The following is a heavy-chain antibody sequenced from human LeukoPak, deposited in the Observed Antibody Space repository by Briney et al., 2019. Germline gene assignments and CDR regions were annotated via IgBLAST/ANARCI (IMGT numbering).Heavy chain of an antibody. CDR1: GFDFNIYN. CDR2: ITSNSKTI. J-gene: IGHJ4*02. V-gene: IGHV3-48*01. Sequence: GGSLRLSCAASGFDFNIYNMNWVRQAPGKGLEWISYITSNSKTIHYADSVKGRFTISRDNAENSLFLQMNSLRAEDTAIYYCARSRDWYVDYWGQGSLVTVSS. CDR3: ARSRDWYVDY. D-gene: IGHD3-9*01.